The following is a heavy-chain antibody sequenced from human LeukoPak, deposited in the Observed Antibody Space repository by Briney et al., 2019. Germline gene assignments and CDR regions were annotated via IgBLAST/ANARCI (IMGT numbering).Heavy chain of an antibody. Sequence: GESLKISCKGSGYSFTSYWIAWGRQMPGKGLEWMGIIYPDDSDTRYSPSFQGQVPITAAKSISTAYLQWSSLKASDNAMYYCARQRRSSGWPNDYWGQGTLVTVSS. CDR2: IYPDDSDT. J-gene: IGHJ4*02. CDR3: ARQRRSSGWPNDY. V-gene: IGHV5-51*01. D-gene: IGHD6-19*01. CDR1: GYSFTSYW.